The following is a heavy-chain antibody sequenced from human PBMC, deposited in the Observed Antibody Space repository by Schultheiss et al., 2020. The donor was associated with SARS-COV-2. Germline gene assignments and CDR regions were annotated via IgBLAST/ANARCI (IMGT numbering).Heavy chain of an antibody. Sequence: SETLSLTCAISGDSVSSNSAAWNWIRQSPSRGLEWLGRTYYRSKWYNDYAVSVKSRITINPDTSKNQFSLQLNSVTPEDTAVYYCARDIGGQGEMATTPFDYWGQGTLVTVSS. J-gene: IGHJ4*02. D-gene: IGHD5-24*01. CDR1: GDSVSSNSAA. V-gene: IGHV6-1*01. CDR3: ARDIGGQGEMATTPFDY. CDR2: TYYRSKWYN.